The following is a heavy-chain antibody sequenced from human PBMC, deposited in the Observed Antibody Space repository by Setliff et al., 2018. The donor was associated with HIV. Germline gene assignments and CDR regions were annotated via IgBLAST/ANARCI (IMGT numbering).Heavy chain of an antibody. CDR1: GYSFTSYW. CDR3: TRHPLQPEVSGYFYLMDV. D-gene: IGHD2-21*01. CDR2: IFPLDSET. Sequence: GESLKISCKGSGYSFTSYWIGWVRQMPGKGLEWVAVIFPLDSETRYNPSLEGHVTISVDKSINTAYLQWSSLRASDTAVSYCTRHPLQPEVSGYFYLMDVWGTGTTVTVSS. V-gene: IGHV5-51*01. J-gene: IGHJ6*03.